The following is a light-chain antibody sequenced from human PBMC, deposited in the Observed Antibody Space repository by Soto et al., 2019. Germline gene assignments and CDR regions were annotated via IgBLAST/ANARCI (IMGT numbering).Light chain of an antibody. V-gene: IGLV2-14*01. CDR1: SSDVGDYNY. J-gene: IGLJ2*01. Sequence: QSALTQPASVSGSPGQSITISCTGTSSDVGDYNYVSWYQQHPGKAPKLMISEVSDRSSGVSNRFSGSKSGNTASLTISGLQAEDEADYYCSSYTSSSTHVVFGGGTKLTVL. CDR2: EVS. CDR3: SSYTSSSTHVV.